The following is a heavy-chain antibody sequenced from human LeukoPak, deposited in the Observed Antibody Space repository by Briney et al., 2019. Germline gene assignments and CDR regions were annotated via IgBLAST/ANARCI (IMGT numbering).Heavy chain of an antibody. CDR1: GFTFSDYA. J-gene: IGHJ4*02. V-gene: IGHV3-23*05. CDR2: FKTKYSQV. D-gene: IGHD4-11*01. CDR3: ARSVPDYTRFDY. Sequence: GGSLRLSCVASGFTFSDYAMSRVRQAPGKGLEWVSTFKTKYSQVYYAESVRGRFTISTDNSEKTVYLQMNSLRAEDTALYYCARSVPDYTRFDYWGQGALVTVSS.